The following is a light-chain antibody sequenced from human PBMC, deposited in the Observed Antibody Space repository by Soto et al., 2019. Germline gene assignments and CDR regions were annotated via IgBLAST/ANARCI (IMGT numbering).Light chain of an antibody. J-gene: IGKJ1*01. V-gene: IGKV1-5*01. CDR1: QSINNR. CDR3: QHYGGMWT. Sequence: DLQVIQSRSTLSASVGDRVTITCRASQSINNRLAWYQQKAGKAPKVLIYDASNLEYGVQSRFSGSGFGTEFTLTISSMQPDDFATYYCQHYGGMWTFGQGTKVDI. CDR2: DAS.